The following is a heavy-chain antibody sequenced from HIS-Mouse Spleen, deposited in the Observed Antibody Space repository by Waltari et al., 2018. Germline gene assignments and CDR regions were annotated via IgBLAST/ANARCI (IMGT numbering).Heavy chain of an antibody. D-gene: IGHD5-12*01. J-gene: IGHJ4*02. V-gene: IGHV4-39*01. CDR3: ARHLKVATIDY. Sequence: QLQLQESGPGLVKPSATLSLTCTVSGGSISSSSYYWGWIRQPPGKGLEWIGSIYYSGSTYYNPSLKSRVTISVDTSKNQFSLKLSSVTAADTAVYYCARHLKVATIDYWGQGTLVTVSS. CDR2: IYYSGST. CDR1: GGSISSSSYY.